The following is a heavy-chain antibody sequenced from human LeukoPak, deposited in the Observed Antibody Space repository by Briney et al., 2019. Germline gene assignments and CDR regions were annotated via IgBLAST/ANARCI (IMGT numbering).Heavy chain of an antibody. Sequence: SETLSLTCTVSGGSISNYYWSWIRQPPGKGLEWIGYIYYSGSTNYNPSLKSRVTISVDTSKNQFSLKLSSVTAADTAVYYCARIGHEDYYFDYWGQGTLVTVSS. V-gene: IGHV4-59*01. J-gene: IGHJ4*02. CDR2: IYYSGST. CDR1: GGSISNYY. CDR3: ARIGHEDYYFDY.